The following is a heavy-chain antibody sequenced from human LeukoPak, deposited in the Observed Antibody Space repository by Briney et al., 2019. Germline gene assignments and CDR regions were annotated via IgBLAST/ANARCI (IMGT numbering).Heavy chain of an antibody. V-gene: IGHV1-69*06. J-gene: IGHJ6*04. CDR2: IIPIFGTA. D-gene: IGHD5-24*01. CDR1: GGTFSSYA. Sequence: SVKVSCKASGGTFSSYAISWVRQAPGQGLEWMGGIIPIFGTANYAQKFQGRVTITADKSTSTAYMELSSLRSEDTAVYYCARELEDGHYYYGMDAWGKGTTVTVSS. CDR3: ARELEDGHYYYGMDA.